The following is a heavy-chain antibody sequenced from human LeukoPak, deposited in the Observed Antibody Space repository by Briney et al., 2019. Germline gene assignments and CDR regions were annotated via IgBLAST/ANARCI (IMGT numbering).Heavy chain of an antibody. CDR2: IIPIFGTA. CDR3: ARESRGYCSSTSCYGFDP. CDR1: GGTFSSDA. Sequence: SVNVSCKASGGTFSSDAISWVRQAAGQGLERMGGIIPIFGTANYAQKFQGRVTITTDESTSTAYMELSSLRSEDTAVYYCARESRGYCSSTSCYGFDPWGQGTLVTVSS. V-gene: IGHV1-69*05. D-gene: IGHD2-2*01. J-gene: IGHJ5*02.